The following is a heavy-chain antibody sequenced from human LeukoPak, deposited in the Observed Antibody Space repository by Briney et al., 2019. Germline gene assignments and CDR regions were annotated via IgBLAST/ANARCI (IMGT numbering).Heavy chain of an antibody. CDR1: GGSISSSRYY. V-gene: IGHV4-39*01. D-gene: IGHD4-17*01. Sequence: PSETLSLTCTVSGGSISSSRYYWGWIRQPPGKGLEWIGSIYYSGSTYYNPSLKSRVTISVDTSKNQFSLKLSSVTAADTAVYYCARPVNTVTTSIGAYYMDVWGKGTTVTVSS. CDR2: IYYSGST. J-gene: IGHJ6*03. CDR3: ARPVNTVTTSIGAYYMDV.